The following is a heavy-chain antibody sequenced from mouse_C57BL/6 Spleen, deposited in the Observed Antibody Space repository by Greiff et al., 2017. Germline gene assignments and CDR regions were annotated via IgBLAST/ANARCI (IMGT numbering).Heavy chain of an antibody. Sequence: QVQLQQPGAELVKPGASVKMSCKASGYTFTSYWITWVKQRPGQGLEWIGDIYPGSGSTNYNEKFKSKATLTVDTSSSTAYMQLSSLTSEDSAVYYCARGGDYDGYAMDYWGQGTSVTVSS. J-gene: IGHJ4*01. V-gene: IGHV1-55*01. CDR3: ARGGDYDGYAMDY. CDR2: IYPGSGST. CDR1: GYTFTSYW. D-gene: IGHD2-4*01.